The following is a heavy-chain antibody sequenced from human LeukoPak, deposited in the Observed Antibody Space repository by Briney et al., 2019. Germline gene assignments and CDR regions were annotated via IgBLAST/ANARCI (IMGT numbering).Heavy chain of an antibody. CDR1: GFTFSSYG. CDR2: ISYDGSNK. J-gene: IGHJ4*02. Sequence: PGRSLRLSCAASGFTFSSYGMHWVRQAPGKGLEWVAVISYDGSNKYYADSVKGRFTISRDNSKNTLYLQMNSLRAEDTAVYYCAKDQDQQWLPDYWGQGTLVTVSS. D-gene: IGHD6-19*01. CDR3: AKDQDQQWLPDY. V-gene: IGHV3-30*18.